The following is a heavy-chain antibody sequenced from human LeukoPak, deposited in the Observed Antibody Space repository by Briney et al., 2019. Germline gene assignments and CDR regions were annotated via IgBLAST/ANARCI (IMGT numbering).Heavy chain of an antibody. J-gene: IGHJ1*01. CDR3: ARREGSGSPFQH. CDR2: IYYSGST. CDR1: GGSISTYY. D-gene: IGHD2-15*01. V-gene: IGHV4-59*08. Sequence: SETLSLTCTVSGGSISTYYWSWIRQPPGKGLEWIGSIYYSGSTNYNPSLKSRVTIPVDTSKNQVSLKLSSVTAADTAVFYCARREGSGSPFQHWGQGTLVTVSS.